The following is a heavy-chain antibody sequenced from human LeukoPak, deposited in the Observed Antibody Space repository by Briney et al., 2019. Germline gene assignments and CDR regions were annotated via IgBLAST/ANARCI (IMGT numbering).Heavy chain of an antibody. J-gene: IGHJ6*02. Sequence: ASVKVSCKASGYTFTSYGISWVRQAPGQGLEWMGWISAYNGNTNYAQKLQGRVTMTTDTSTSTAYMELRSLRSDDTAVYYCARNDSHYETTSLFYYYGMDVGGQGTTVTFSS. CDR1: GYTFTSYG. V-gene: IGHV1-18*01. CDR2: ISAYNGNT. CDR3: ARNDSHYETTSLFYYYGMDV. D-gene: IGHD1-7*01.